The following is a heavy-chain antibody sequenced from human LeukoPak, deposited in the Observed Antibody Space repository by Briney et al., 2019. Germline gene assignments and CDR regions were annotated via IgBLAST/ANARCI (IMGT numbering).Heavy chain of an antibody. V-gene: IGHV5-51*01. Sequence: GESLKISCKGSGYSFTSYWIGWVRQMPGKGLEWMGIIYPGDSDTRYSPSFQGQVTISADKSISTAYLQWSSLKASDTAMYYCARPRGSSSWYGVLDAFDIWGQGTMVTVSS. D-gene: IGHD6-13*01. J-gene: IGHJ3*02. CDR3: ARPRGSSSWYGVLDAFDI. CDR1: GYSFTSYW. CDR2: IYPGDSDT.